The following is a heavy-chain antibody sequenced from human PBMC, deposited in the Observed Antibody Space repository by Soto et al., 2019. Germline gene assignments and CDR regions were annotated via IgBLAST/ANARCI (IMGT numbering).Heavy chain of an antibody. V-gene: IGHV1-2*04. CDR3: ARASSIAARLFDY. J-gene: IGHJ4*02. CDR1: GYTFTDYY. CDR2: INPDSGGT. Sequence: ASVKVSCKASGYTFTDYYMHWVRQAPGQGLEWMGWINPDSGGTNYAQKFQGWVTMTRDTSISTAYMELSRLRSDDTAVYYCARASSIAARLFDYWGQGTLVTVSS. D-gene: IGHD6-6*01.